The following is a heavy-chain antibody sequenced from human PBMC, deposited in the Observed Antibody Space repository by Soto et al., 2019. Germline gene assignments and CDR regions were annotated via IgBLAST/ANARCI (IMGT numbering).Heavy chain of an antibody. CDR2: INSGGST. V-gene: IGHV3-66*01. J-gene: IGHJ6*02. CDR3: VRENYYYGMDV. CDR1: GFTVSVNL. Sequence: GVSLRLSCAASGFTVSVNLMNWVRQGSGEGLEWVSVINSGGSTDYADSVKGRFTISRDISRNTLYLQMSSLRAEDTAVYYCVRENYYYGMDVWGQGTTVTVSS.